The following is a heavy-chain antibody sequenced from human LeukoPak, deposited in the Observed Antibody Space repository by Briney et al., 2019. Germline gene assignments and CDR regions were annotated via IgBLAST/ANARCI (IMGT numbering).Heavy chain of an antibody. CDR1: GLTFSNYW. V-gene: IGHV3-74*01. CDR3: ARAPSEIGGYYPEYFRH. J-gene: IGHJ1*01. D-gene: IGHD3-22*01. CDR2: IKSDGRT. Sequence: GGSLRLSCAASGLTFSNYWMHWVRQAPGKGQVWVSRIKSDGRTNYADSVKGRFTISRDNAKNTESLQMNSLRAEDTGVYYCARAPSEIGGYYPEYFRHWGQGTLVTVSS.